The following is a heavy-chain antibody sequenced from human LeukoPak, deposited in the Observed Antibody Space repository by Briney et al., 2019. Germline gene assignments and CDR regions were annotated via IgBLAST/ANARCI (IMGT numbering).Heavy chain of an antibody. CDR2: TYYRSKWYN. Sequence: PSQTLSLTCAISGDSVSSNSAGWNWIRQSPSRGLEWLGRTYYRSKWYNDYAVSVKSRITINPDTSKNQFSLQLNSVTPEDTAVYYCAKNPPLDYDSSGYYWNAFDIWGQGTMVTVSS. CDR3: AKNPPLDYDSSGYYWNAFDI. D-gene: IGHD3-22*01. J-gene: IGHJ3*02. V-gene: IGHV6-1*01. CDR1: GDSVSSNSAG.